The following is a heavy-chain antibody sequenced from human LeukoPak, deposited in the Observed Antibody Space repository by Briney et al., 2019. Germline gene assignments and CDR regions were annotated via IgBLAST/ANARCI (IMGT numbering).Heavy chain of an antibody. D-gene: IGHD1-26*01. CDR1: GFTFSSYS. Sequence: GGSLRLSCAASGFTFSSYSMNWVRQAPGKGLEWVSSISSSSSYIYYADSVKGRFTISRDNAKNSLYLQMNSLRAEDTAAYYCARDHGFYSGSYYFAMDVWGQGTTVTVSS. J-gene: IGHJ6*02. V-gene: IGHV3-21*04. CDR2: ISSSSSYI. CDR3: ARDHGFYSGSYYFAMDV.